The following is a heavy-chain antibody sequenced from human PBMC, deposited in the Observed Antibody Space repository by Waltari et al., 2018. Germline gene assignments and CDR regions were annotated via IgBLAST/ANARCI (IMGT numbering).Heavy chain of an antibody. Sequence: QVQLVESGGGVVQPGGSLRLSCAASGFTFSSYGMHWVRQAPGKGLGWVAFIRYDGSNKYYADSVKGRFTISRDNSKNTLYLQMNSLRAEDTAVYYCAKTCSGGSCYSNWGQGTLVTVSS. V-gene: IGHV3-30*02. CDR3: AKTCSGGSCYSN. D-gene: IGHD2-15*01. J-gene: IGHJ4*02. CDR1: GFTFSSYG. CDR2: IRYDGSNK.